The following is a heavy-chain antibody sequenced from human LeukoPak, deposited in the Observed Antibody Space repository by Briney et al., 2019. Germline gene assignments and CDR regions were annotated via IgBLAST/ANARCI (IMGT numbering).Heavy chain of an antibody. CDR2: ISGSGGST. CDR1: GFTFSSYA. CDR3: AKDLPLWFGELRGYFDY. J-gene: IGHJ4*02. V-gene: IGHV3-23*01. D-gene: IGHD3-10*01. Sequence: PGGSLRLSCAASGFTFSSYAMSWVRQAPGKGLEWASAISGSGGSTYYADSVKGRFTISRDNSKNTLYLQMNSLRAEDTAVYYCAKDLPLWFGELRGYFDYWGQGTLVTVSS.